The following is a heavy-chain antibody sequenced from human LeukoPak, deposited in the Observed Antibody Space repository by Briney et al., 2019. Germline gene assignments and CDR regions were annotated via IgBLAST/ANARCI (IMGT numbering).Heavy chain of an antibody. CDR1: GYTFTSYG. Sequence: ASVTVSCKASGYTFTSYGISWVRQAPGEGREWMGWISAYNGNTNYAQKLQGRVTMTTDTSTSTAYMELRSLRSDDTAVYYCARAFHYYDSSGLNLFDRWGQGTLVTVSS. CDR2: ISAYNGNT. V-gene: IGHV1-18*01. J-gene: IGHJ5*02. CDR3: ARAFHYYDSSGLNLFDR. D-gene: IGHD3-22*01.